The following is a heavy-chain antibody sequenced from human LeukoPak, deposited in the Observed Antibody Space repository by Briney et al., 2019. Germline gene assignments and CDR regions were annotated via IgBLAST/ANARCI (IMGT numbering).Heavy chain of an antibody. V-gene: IGHV5-51*01. D-gene: IGHD4-23*01. CDR2: IYPGDSDT. CDR3: ARPGLEDGNSPYYFDY. Sequence: KGGESPQISCKGSGYRFSTYLIGWVRQMPGKGLEWMGIIYPGDSDTRYSPSFQGQVTISADKSISTAYLQWSTLKASDSAMYYCARPGLEDGNSPYYFDYWGQGTLVTVSS. J-gene: IGHJ4*02. CDR1: GYRFSTYL.